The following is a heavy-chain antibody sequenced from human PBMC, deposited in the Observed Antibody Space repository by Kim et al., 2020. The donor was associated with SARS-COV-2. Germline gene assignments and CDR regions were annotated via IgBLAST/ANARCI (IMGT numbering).Heavy chain of an antibody. V-gene: IGHV4-34*01. D-gene: IGHD3-16*01. CDR3: ARGEGWGDYGMDV. CDR2: INHSGST. CDR1: GGSFSGYY. Sequence: SETLSLTCAVYGGSFSGYYWSWIRQPPGKGLEWIGEINHSGSTNYNPSLKSRVTISVDTSKNQFSLKLSSVTAADTAVYYCARGEGWGDYGMDVWGQGTTVTVSS. J-gene: IGHJ6*02.